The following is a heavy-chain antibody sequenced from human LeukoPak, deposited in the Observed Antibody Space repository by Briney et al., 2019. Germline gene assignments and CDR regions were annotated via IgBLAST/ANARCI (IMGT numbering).Heavy chain of an antibody. V-gene: IGHV3-48*03. CDR1: GFNFRSYE. CDR3: ARSARLMKGVVEVTALDD. Sequence: PGGALRLSCGDSGFNFRSYEMTSVRQAPAKGLEWIAYLSSSGSAFSYADSLQGRFTIARDNAKNSVYLEMNSLRADDTAVYYCARSARLMKGVVEVTALDDGGQGTLVTVSA. CDR2: LSSSGSAF. J-gene: IGHJ4*02. D-gene: IGHD3-3*01.